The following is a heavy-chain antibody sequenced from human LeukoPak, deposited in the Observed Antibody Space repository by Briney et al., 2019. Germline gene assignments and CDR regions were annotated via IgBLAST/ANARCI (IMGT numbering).Heavy chain of an antibody. V-gene: IGHV3-23*01. D-gene: IGHD3-9*01. CDR1: GFTFSTYA. CDR2: ISVAGTA. CDR3: AKARVTTGYYMQVDY. Sequence: GGSLRLPCAASGFTFSTYAMTWVRQAPGKGLEWVSVISVAGTAHYADPMKGRFTISRDNSKNTVYLQLGSLRPEDTAVYYCAKARVTTGYYMQVDYWGQGTLVTVSS. J-gene: IGHJ4*02.